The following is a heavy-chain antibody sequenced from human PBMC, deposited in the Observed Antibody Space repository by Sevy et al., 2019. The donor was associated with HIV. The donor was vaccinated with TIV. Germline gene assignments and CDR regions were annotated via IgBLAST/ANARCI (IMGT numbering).Heavy chain of an antibody. J-gene: IGHJ1*01. CDR2: TSYDGSHK. V-gene: IGHV3-30*04. CDR3: ARGENDDEFFQY. D-gene: IGHD1-26*01. Sequence: GGSLRLSCTVSGFIFSNFAMHWVRQAPGKGLEWVAVTSYDGSHKYYADSVKGRFTVSRDSSRNILSLEMNSLRRDDTAFYYCARGENDDEFFQYWGQGTLVTVSS. CDR1: GFIFSNFA.